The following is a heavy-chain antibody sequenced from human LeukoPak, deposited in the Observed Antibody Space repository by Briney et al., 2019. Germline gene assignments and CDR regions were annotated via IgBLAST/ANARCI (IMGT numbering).Heavy chain of an antibody. CDR2: INHSGST. D-gene: IGHD3-3*01. Sequence: SETLSLTCAVYGGSFSGYYWSWIRQPPGKGLEWMGEINHSGSTNYNPSLKSRFTISADTSKNQSSLKLSSVTAADTAVYYSARGRSYFWSGYSSYFDYWGQGTLVTVSS. J-gene: IGHJ4*02. CDR1: GGSFSGYY. V-gene: IGHV4-34*01. CDR3: ARGRSYFWSGYSSYFDY.